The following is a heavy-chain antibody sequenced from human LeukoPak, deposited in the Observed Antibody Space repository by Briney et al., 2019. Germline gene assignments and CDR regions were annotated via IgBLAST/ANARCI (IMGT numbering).Heavy chain of an antibody. J-gene: IGHJ4*02. CDR1: GFTFSRSA. D-gene: IGHD4/OR15-4a*01. CDR3: AKDRQDYGAH. Sequence: PGGSLRLSCAVSGFTFSRSAMSWVRQAPGKGLEWVSGIGSSGSGGTTYYADSVKGRFTISRDNSKNTLFLQMNSLRTEDAAVYYCAKDRQDYGAHWGQGALVTVSS. V-gene: IGHV3-23*01. CDR2: IGSSGSGGTT.